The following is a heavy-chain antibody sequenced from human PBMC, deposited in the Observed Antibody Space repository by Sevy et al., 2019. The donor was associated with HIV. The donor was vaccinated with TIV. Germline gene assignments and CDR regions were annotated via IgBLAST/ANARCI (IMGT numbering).Heavy chain of an antibody. J-gene: IGHJ4*02. V-gene: IGHV3-23*01. CDR2: ISGSGGST. CDR1: GFTFSSYA. D-gene: IGHD2-15*01. CDR3: AKGRVGYCSGGSCYYYFDY. Sequence: GGSLRLSCAASGFTFSSYAMSWVRQAPGKGLEWVSAISGSGGSTYYADSVKGPFTISRDNSKNTLYLQMNSLRAEDTAVYYCAKGRVGYCSGGSCYYYFDYWGQGTLVTVSS.